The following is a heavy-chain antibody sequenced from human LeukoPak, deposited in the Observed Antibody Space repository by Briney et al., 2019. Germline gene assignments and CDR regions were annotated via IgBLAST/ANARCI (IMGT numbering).Heavy chain of an antibody. CDR2: IKQDGSEK. D-gene: IGHD2-15*01. J-gene: IGHJ4*02. V-gene: IGHV3-7*01. CDR1: GFSFSSYW. Sequence: GGSLRLSCAASGFSFSSYWMCWVRQAPGKGLEWVANIKQDGSEKYYVDSIKGRFTISRDNAKNSLYLQMNSMRAEDTAVYFCTRRYCSGGICYLDYWGQGTLVTVSS. CDR3: TRRYCSGGICYLDY.